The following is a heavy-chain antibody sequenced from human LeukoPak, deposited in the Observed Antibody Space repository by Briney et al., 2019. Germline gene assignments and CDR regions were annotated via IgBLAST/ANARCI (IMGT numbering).Heavy chain of an antibody. CDR2: IYYSGST. CDR3: AREGLVATIIRYRQAEVFDY. Sequence: SETLSLTCAVYGGSFSGYYWIWIRQPSGKGLEWIGSIYYSGSTYYNPSLKSRVTISVDTSKNKFSLKLSSVTAADTAVYYCAREGLVATIIRYRQAEVFDYWGQGTLVTVSS. J-gene: IGHJ4*02. D-gene: IGHD5-12*01. V-gene: IGHV4-34*01. CDR1: GGSFSGYY.